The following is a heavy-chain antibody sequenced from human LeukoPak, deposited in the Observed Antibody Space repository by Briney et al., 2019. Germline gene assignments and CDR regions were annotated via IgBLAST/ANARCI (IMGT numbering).Heavy chain of an antibody. CDR2: IRSKANSYAT. CDR3: TTGIAAAGVFDP. J-gene: IGHJ5*02. D-gene: IGHD6-13*01. V-gene: IGHV3-73*01. Sequence: GGSLRLSCAASGFTFSGSAMHWVRQASGKGLEWVGRIRSKANSYATAYAASVKGRFTISRDDSKNTAYLQMNSLKTKDTAVYYCTTGIAAAGVFDPWGQGTLVTVSS. CDR1: GFTFSGSA.